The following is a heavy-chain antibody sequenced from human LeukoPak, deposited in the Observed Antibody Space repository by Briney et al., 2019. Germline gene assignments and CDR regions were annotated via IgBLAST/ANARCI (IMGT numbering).Heavy chain of an antibody. D-gene: IGHD7-27*01. CDR1: GFTFSNAW. Sequence: PGGSLRLSCAASGFTFSNAWMSWVRQAPGKGLEWVGRIKSKTDGGATDYAAPVKGRFTTSRDDSQNMLYLQMNSLKTEDTATYYCTTRVTGDFGSYFDCWGQGTLVTVSS. CDR2: IKSKTDGGAT. V-gene: IGHV3-15*01. J-gene: IGHJ4*02. CDR3: TTRVTGDFGSYFDC.